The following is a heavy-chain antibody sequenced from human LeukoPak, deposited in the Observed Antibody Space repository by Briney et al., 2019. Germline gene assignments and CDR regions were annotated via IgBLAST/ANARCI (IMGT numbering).Heavy chain of an antibody. Sequence: ASVKVSCKVSGYTLTELSMHWVRQAPGKGLEWMGGLDPEDGETIYAQKFQGRVTMTEDTSTDTAYMELSSLRSEDTAVYYCATDLVIVGATSTDYWGQGTLVTVSS. CDR3: ATDLVIVGATSTDY. CDR2: LDPEDGET. D-gene: IGHD1-26*01. CDR1: GYTLTELS. V-gene: IGHV1-24*01. J-gene: IGHJ4*02.